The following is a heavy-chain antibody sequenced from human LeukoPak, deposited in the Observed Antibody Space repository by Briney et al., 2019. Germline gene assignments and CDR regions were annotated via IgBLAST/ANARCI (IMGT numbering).Heavy chain of an antibody. D-gene: IGHD2-15*01. J-gene: IGHJ3*02. CDR2: IYHSGST. Sequence: RPSETLSLTCTVSGYSISSGYYWGWIRQPPGKGLEWIGSIYHSGSTYYNPSLKSRVTTSVDTSKNQFSLKLSSVTAADTAVYYCAAALDAFDIWGQGTMVTVSS. V-gene: IGHV4-38-2*02. CDR1: GYSISSGYY. CDR3: AAALDAFDI.